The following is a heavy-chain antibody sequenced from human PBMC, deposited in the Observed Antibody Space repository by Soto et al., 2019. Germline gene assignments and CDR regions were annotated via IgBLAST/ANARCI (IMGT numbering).Heavy chain of an antibody. CDR2: IKHSGSS. D-gene: IGHD6-19*01. V-gene: IGHV4-34*01. J-gene: IGHJ3*02. CDR1: AGSFSHYY. CDR3: ARGGSSDWQVALDI. Sequence: NPSETLSLTCAVYAGSFSHYYWNWIRQSPGKGLEWIGKIKHSGSSNYNPSLRSRVSISVVMSKNQFSLRLTSVTAADTAVYYCARGGSSDWQVALDIWGQGTMVTVSS.